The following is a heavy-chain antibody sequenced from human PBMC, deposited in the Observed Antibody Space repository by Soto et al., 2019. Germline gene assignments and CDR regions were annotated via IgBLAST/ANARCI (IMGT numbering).Heavy chain of an antibody. CDR1: GGSISSGGYY. CDR2: IYYSGST. J-gene: IGHJ4*02. D-gene: IGHD4-17*01. CDR3: ARGRDYGDYDY. Sequence: PSETLSLTCTVSGGSISSGGYYWSWIRQHPGKGLEWIGYIYYSGSTYYHPSLKSRVTISVDTSKNQFSLKLSSVTAADTAVYYCARGRDYGDYDYWGQGTLVTVSS. V-gene: IGHV4-31*03.